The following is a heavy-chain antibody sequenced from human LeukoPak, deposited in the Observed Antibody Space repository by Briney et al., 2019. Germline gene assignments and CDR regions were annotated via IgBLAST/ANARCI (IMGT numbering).Heavy chain of an antibody. CDR1: GYTFTSYG. V-gene: IGHV1-18*01. J-gene: IGHJ5*02. D-gene: IGHD3-3*01. CDR2: ISAYNGNT. CDR3: ARADTYHDFWSGYYGAWFDP. Sequence: ASVKVSCKASGYTFTSYGISWVRQAPGQGLEWMGWISAYNGNTNYAQKLQGRVTMTTDTSTSTAYMELRSLRSDDTAVYYCARADTYHDFWSGYYGAWFDPWGQGTLVTVSS.